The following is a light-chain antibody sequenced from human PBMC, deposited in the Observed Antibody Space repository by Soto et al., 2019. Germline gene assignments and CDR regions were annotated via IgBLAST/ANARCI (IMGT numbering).Light chain of an antibody. CDR2: AAS. J-gene: IGKJ1*01. Sequence: EIVMTQSPATLSVSPGERATLSCRASQSVNTNLAWYQQKPGQAPRLLIYAASSRATGIPDGFSGSGSGTDFTLTISRLEPEDFAVYYCQQYGNSPQTFGQGTKVDIK. CDR3: QQYGNSPQT. CDR1: QSVNTN. V-gene: IGKV3-20*01.